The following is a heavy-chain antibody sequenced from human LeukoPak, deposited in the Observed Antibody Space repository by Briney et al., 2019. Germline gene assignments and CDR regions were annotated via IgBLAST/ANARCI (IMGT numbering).Heavy chain of an antibody. CDR2: IIPIFGTA. CDR1: GGTFSSYA. J-gene: IGHJ4*02. CDR3: ARELSYGDYEDDY. V-gene: IGHV1-69*05. D-gene: IGHD4-17*01. Sequence: ASVKVSCKASGGTFSSYAISWVRQAPGQGLEWMGGIIPIFGTANYAQKFQGRVTITTDESTSTAYMELSSLRSEDTAVYYCARELSYGDYEDDYWGQGTLVTVSS.